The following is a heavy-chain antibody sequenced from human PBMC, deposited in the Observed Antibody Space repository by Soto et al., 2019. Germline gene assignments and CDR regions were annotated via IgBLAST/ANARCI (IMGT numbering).Heavy chain of an antibody. CDR1: GYIFTSYP. CDR2: INTGTGNT. J-gene: IGHJ4*02. CDR3: ARDNSGLGDY. D-gene: IGHD6-25*01. Sequence: QVQLVQSGAEVKKPGASVKVSCKASGYIFTSYPIHWVRQAPGQRLEWMGWINTGTGNTKYSQSFQGRVTTTRDTSATTAYMELSSLRSEDTAVYYCARDNSGLGDYWGQGTLVTVSS. V-gene: IGHV1-3*04.